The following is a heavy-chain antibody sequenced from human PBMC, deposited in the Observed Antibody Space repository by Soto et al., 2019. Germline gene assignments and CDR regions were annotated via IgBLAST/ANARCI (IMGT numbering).Heavy chain of an antibody. CDR3: AKDFYYYTY. CDR1: GFTFSSYA. J-gene: IGHJ4*02. Sequence: GGSLRLSCAASGFTFSSYAMTWVRQAPGKGLEWVSAISGSGGSTYYADSVKGRFTISRDNSKNTLYLQMSSLRAEDTAVYSCAKDFYYYTYRGQGTLVTVSS. CDR2: ISGSGGST. V-gene: IGHV3-23*01. D-gene: IGHD3-10*01.